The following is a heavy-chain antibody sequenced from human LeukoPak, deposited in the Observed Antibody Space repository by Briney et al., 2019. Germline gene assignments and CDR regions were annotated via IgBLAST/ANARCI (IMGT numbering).Heavy chain of an antibody. V-gene: IGHV3-23*01. Sequence: PGGSLGLSCAASGFTFSSYATSWVRQAPGKGLEWVSSISSSSSYIYYADSVKGRFTISRDNSKNTLYLQMNSLRAEDTAVYYCAKAGAVVVVAAKYFDYWGQGTLVTVSS. CDR3: AKAGAVVVVAAKYFDY. CDR2: ISSSSSYI. J-gene: IGHJ4*02. D-gene: IGHD2-15*01. CDR1: GFTFSSYA.